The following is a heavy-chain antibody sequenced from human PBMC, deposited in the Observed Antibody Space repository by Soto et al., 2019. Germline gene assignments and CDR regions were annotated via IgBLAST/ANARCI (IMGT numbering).Heavy chain of an antibody. CDR3: ARVGYVDYYYYGMDV. CDR1: GFTFSSYA. Sequence: PGGSLRLSCAASGFTFSSYAMSWVRQAPGKGLEWVSAISGSGGSTYYADSVKGRFTISRDNSKNTLYLQMNSLRDEDTAVYYCARVGYVDYYYYGMDVWGQGTTVTVSS. CDR2: ISGSGGST. V-gene: IGHV3-23*01. D-gene: IGHD2-2*01. J-gene: IGHJ6*02.